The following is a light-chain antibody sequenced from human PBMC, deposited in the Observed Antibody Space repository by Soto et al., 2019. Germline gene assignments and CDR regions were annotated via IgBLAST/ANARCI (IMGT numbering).Light chain of an antibody. J-gene: IGLJ2*01. CDR3: QSYESSLSGVV. V-gene: IGLV1-40*01. CDR1: SSNIGAGYD. CDR2: GNS. Sequence: QSVLTQPPSVSGAPGQRVTISCTGSSSNIGAGYDVHWYQQLPGTAPKLLIYGNSNRPSGVPDRFSGSKSGTSASLAITGLQAEDEAYYCQSYESSLSGVVFGGGTKLTVL.